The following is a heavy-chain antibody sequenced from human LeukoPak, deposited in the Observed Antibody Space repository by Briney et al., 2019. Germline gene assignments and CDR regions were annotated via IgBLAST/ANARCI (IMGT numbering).Heavy chain of an antibody. D-gene: IGHD3-22*01. Sequence: ASVKVSCKASGYTFTSYDINWVRQATGQGLEWMGWMNPNSGNTGYAQKFQGRVTMTRNTSISTAYMELSSLRSEDTAVYYCARMWYYYDSSGYLEYNWFDPWGQGTLVTVSS. V-gene: IGHV1-8*01. CDR3: ARMWYYYDSSGYLEYNWFDP. J-gene: IGHJ5*02. CDR1: GYTFTSYD. CDR2: MNPNSGNT.